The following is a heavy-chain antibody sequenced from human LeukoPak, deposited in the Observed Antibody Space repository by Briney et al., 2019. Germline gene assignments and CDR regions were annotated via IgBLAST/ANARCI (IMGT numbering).Heavy chain of an antibody. J-gene: IGHJ5*02. Sequence: PSETLSLTCAVYGGSFSGYSWSWIRQPPGKGLEWIGEINHSGSTNYNPSLKSRVTISVDTSKNQFSLKLSSVTAADTAVYYCARQLYGDFVNWFDPWGQGTLVTVSS. V-gene: IGHV4-34*01. D-gene: IGHD4-17*01. CDR2: INHSGST. CDR1: GGSFSGYS. CDR3: ARQLYGDFVNWFDP.